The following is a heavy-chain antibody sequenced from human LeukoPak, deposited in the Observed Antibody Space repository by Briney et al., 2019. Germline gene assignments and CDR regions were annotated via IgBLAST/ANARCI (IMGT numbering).Heavy chain of an antibody. Sequence: ASVKVSCKASGYTFTGYYMHWVRQAPGQGFEWMGWINPNSGGTNYAQKFQGRVTMTRDTSISTAYMELSRLRSDDTAVYYCARDRGCTSTSCFRWFDPWGQGTLVTVPS. V-gene: IGHV1-2*02. CDR2: INPNSGGT. J-gene: IGHJ5*02. CDR1: GYTFTGYY. D-gene: IGHD2-2*01. CDR3: ARDRGCTSTSCFRWFDP.